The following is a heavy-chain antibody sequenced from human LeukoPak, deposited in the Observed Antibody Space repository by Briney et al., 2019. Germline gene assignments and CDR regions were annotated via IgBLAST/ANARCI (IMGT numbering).Heavy chain of an antibody. D-gene: IGHD4-17*01. Sequence: ASVKVSCKASGYTXTGYSIHGVRQAPGQGLEWMGWINPNSGGTNYAQKFQGRVTMTRDTSISTAYMELSRLRSDDTAVYYCARGARAFDYGGEGYWGQGTLVTVSS. CDR3: ARGARAFDYGGEGY. J-gene: IGHJ4*02. V-gene: IGHV1-2*02. CDR2: INPNSGGT. CDR1: GYTXTGYS.